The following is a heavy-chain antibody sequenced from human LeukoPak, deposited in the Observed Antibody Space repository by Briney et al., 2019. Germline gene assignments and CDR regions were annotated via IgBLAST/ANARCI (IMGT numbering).Heavy chain of an antibody. Sequence: ASVKVSCKASGYTFTSYGISWVRQASGQGLEWVGWINPNSGGTNFAQKFQGRFTMTGDTSTTTAYMELSSLRSDDTAVYYCARARMGSAYDYFDYWGQGTLVTVSS. CDR3: ARARMGSAYDYFDY. J-gene: IGHJ4*02. D-gene: IGHD5-12*01. CDR2: INPNSGGT. V-gene: IGHV1-2*02. CDR1: GYTFTSYG.